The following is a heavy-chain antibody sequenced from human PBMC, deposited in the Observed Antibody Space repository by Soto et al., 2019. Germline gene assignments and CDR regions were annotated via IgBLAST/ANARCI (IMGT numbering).Heavy chain of an antibody. Sequence: SETLSLTCSVSGDSISSSYYWGWIRQPPGKGLEWIGSFYYSGSTYYNPSLKSRVTISVDTSKNQFSLKLSSVTAADTAVYYCAREDYYPPNNWFDPWGQGTLVTVS. CDR3: AREDYYPPNNWFDP. V-gene: IGHV4-39*07. CDR1: GDSISSSYY. J-gene: IGHJ5*02. D-gene: IGHD3-22*01. CDR2: FYYSGST.